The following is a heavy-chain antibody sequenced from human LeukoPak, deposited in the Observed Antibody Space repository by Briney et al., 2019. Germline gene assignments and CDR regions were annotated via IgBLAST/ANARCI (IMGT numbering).Heavy chain of an antibody. J-gene: IGHJ5*02. CDR1: GFVFTKYG. CDR2: ISGYNGDT. D-gene: IGHD2-2*01. V-gene: IGHV1-18*01. CDR3: ARGYTYCSSTSCWNWFDP. Sequence: ASVRVSCKAYGFVFTKYGISWVRQAPGQGLEWMGWISGYNGDTNYAQKFQGRVTITADKSTSTAYMELSSLRSEDTAVYYCARGYTYCSSTSCWNWFDPWGQGTLVTVSS.